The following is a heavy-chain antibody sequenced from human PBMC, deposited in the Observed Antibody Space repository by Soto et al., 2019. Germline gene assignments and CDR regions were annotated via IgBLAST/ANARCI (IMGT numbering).Heavy chain of an antibody. J-gene: IGHJ5*02. CDR2: ISSSSTTI. D-gene: IGHD6-19*01. CDR3: ARDKGGSVAGFNWFDP. Sequence: PGGSLRLSCAASGSSVSTFGMNWVRQAPGEGLEWVAYISSSSTTIFYGGSVKGRFTASRDNAENSMYLEMNNLRVEDTAIYYCARDKGGSVAGFNWFDPWGHGNLVTVSS. V-gene: IGHV3-48*01. CDR1: GSSVSTFG.